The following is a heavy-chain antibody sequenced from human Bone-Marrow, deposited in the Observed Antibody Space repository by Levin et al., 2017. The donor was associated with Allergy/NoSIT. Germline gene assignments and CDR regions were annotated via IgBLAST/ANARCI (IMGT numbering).Heavy chain of an antibody. Sequence: TSETLSLTCTVSGGSISSGDYYWSWIRQPPGKGLEWIGYIYYSGSTYYNPSLKSRVTISVDTSKNQFSLKLSSVTAADTAVYYCARGRRRNNWFDPWGQGTLVTVSS. V-gene: IGHV4-30-4*01. CDR2: IYYSGST. CDR1: GGSISSGDYY. J-gene: IGHJ5*02. CDR3: ARGRRRNNWFDP.